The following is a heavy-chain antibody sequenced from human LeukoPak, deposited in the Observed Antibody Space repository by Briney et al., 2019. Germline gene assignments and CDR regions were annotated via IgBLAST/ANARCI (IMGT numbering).Heavy chain of an antibody. J-gene: IGHJ6*03. Sequence: KTSETLSPTCAVYGGSFSNYYRSWIRQPPGKGLEWIGEINDSGRTNYNPSLMSRVTVSVDTSKKQFSLRLTSVTATDTAVYYCARRWNYGRNYYIDVWGKGATVSVSS. CDR2: INDSGRT. CDR3: ARRWNYGRNYYIDV. V-gene: IGHV4-34*01. D-gene: IGHD1-7*01. CDR1: GGSFSNYY.